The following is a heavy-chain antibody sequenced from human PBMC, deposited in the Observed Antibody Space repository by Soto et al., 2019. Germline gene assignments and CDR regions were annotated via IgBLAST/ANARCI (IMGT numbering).Heavy chain of an antibody. D-gene: IGHD6-19*01. V-gene: IGHV3-15*01. CDR1: GFTFTDAW. Sequence: EVQLVESGGGLVKPGGSLTLSCATSGFTFTDAWMSWVRQAPGKGLEWVGRIKSKTDGGTTEYAAPVKGRFTISRDDSKTTLFLQMNSLKTEDTAVYYCTRVVSSGWYVVFDIWGQGTMVTVSS. CDR2: IKSKTDGGTT. CDR3: TRVVSSGWYVVFDI. J-gene: IGHJ3*02.